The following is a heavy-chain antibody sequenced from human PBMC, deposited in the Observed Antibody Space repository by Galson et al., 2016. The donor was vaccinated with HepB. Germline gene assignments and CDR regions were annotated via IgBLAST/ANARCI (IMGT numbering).Heavy chain of an antibody. V-gene: IGHV3-30*18. CDR2: ISYDGDNK. CDR3: AKGDRTPRTSIYGGAFDY. D-gene: IGHD4-23*01. J-gene: IGHJ4*02. CDR1: GFTFSTYG. Sequence: SLRLSCAASGFTFSTYGMHWVRQAPGKGLEWVALISYDGDNKNYADSVKGRFTISRDNSNNTLYLQMNRMRIEDTAVYYCAKGDRTPRTSIYGGAFDYWGQGALVTVSS.